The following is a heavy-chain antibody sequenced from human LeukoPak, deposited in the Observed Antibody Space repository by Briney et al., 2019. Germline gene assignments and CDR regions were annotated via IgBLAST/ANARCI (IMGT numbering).Heavy chain of an antibody. D-gene: IGHD6-6*01. V-gene: IGHV4-39*07. Sequence: SETLSLTCTVSGGSISSSSYYWGWIRQPPGKGLEWIGSIYYSGSTYYNPSLKSRVTISVDTSKNQVSLKLSSVTAADTAVYYCARDPRYSSSAHVFDIWGQGTMVTVSS. J-gene: IGHJ3*02. CDR2: IYYSGST. CDR1: GGSISSSSYY. CDR3: ARDPRYSSSAHVFDI.